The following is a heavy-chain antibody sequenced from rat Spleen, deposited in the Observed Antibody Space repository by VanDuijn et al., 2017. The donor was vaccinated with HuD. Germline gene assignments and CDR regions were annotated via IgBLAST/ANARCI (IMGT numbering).Heavy chain of an antibody. J-gene: IGHJ1*01. CDR3: ARPHTYGLLLDWYFDF. V-gene: IGHV5-58*01. D-gene: IGHD1-6*01. Sequence: EVQLVESGGGLVQPGRSMKLSCVASGFTFSSYWMYWVRQAPGKGLEWVSYISSDGFNTYYPDSVKVRFTISRDNAKNTLYLQMNSLRSEDTATYYCARPHTYGLLLDWYFDFWGPGTMVTVSS. CDR2: ISSDGFNT. CDR1: GFTFSSYW.